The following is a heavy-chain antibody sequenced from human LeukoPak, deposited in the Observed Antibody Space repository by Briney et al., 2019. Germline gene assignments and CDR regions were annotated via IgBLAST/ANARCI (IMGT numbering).Heavy chain of an antibody. J-gene: IGHJ4*02. CDR1: GFIFDDFT. CDR2: INWDGGST. CDR3: AKGDVDSPMNFYH. V-gene: IGHV3-43*01. D-gene: IGHD5-12*01. Sequence: GGSLRLSCAASGFIFDDFTIHWVRQVPGKGLEWVSLINWDGGSTYYADSVKGRFTICRDNSKNSLYLQMDSLTTEDTAFYYCAKGDVDSPMNFYHWGQGTLVTVSS.